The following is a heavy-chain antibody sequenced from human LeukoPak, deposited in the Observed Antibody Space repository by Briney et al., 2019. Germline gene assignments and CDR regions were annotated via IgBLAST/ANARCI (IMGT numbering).Heavy chain of an antibody. V-gene: IGHV3-7*01. J-gene: IGHJ4*02. CDR1: GMTFSSHW. D-gene: IGHD1-1*01. CDR2: IKSDGSEK. CDR3: ARYCTFRTCSGTKFDS. Sequence: GGSLRLSCAASGMTFSSHWMSWVRQAPGKGLEWVANIKSDGSEKYYLDSVKGRFTISRDNAKNSLYLQMNSLRAEDSAVYYCARYCTFRTCSGTKFDSWGQGTLVTVSS.